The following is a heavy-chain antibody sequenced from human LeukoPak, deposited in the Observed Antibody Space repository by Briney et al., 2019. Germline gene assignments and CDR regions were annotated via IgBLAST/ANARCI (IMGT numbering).Heavy chain of an antibody. CDR2: ISYDGSNK. CDR3: AKNDGAVAGTFDY. V-gene: IGHV3-30*18. CDR1: GFTFSSYG. Sequence: GGSLRLSCAASGFTFSSYGMHWVRRAPGKGLEWVAVISYDGSNKYYADSVKGRFTISRDNSKNTLYLQMNSLRAEDTAVYYCAKNDGAVAGTFDYWGQGTLVTVSS. J-gene: IGHJ4*02. D-gene: IGHD6-19*01.